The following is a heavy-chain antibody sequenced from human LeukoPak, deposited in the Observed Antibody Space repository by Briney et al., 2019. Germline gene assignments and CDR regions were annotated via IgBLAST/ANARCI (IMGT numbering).Heavy chain of an antibody. CDR3: ASFQSLWFGDYMDV. CDR1: GFTFSSYW. V-gene: IGHV3-74*01. CDR2: INSDGSST. J-gene: IGHJ6*03. Sequence: GGSLRLSCAASGFTFSSYWMHWVRQAPGKGLVWVSRINSDGSSTSYADSVKGRFTISRDNAKNTLYLQMNSLRAEDTAVYYCASFQSLWFGDYMDVWGKGTTVTISS. D-gene: IGHD3-10*01.